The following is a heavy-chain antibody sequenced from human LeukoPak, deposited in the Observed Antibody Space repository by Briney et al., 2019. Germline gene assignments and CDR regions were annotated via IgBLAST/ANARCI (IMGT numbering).Heavy chain of an antibody. J-gene: IGHJ3*02. CDR3: ATRTPPYVPPGLAYAFDI. D-gene: IGHD3-16*01. V-gene: IGHV3-23*01. CDR2: ISGSGGTT. Sequence: PGGSLRLSCAASGFTFSSYAMSWVRQAPGKGLEWVSSISGSGGTTNYVDSVKGRFTISRDNSKNTLYLQMNSLRAEDTAVYYCATRTPPYVPPGLAYAFDIWGQGTMVTVSS. CDR1: GFTFSSYA.